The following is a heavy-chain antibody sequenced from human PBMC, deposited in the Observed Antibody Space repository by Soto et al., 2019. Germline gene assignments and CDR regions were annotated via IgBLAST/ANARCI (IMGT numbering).Heavy chain of an antibody. Sequence: SETLSLTCAVSGGSISSSYWWSWVRQPPGKGLEWIGEISHSGSTTYNPSLKSRVTISLDKSENQFSLRLSSVTAADTAVYYCARSSGWYMLDYRGQGTLVTVSS. V-gene: IGHV4-4*02. J-gene: IGHJ4*02. CDR3: ARSSGWYMLDY. CDR2: ISHSGST. CDR1: GGSISSSYW. D-gene: IGHD6-19*01.